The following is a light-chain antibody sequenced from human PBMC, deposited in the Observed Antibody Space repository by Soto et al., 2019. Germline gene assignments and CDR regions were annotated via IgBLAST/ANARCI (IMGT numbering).Light chain of an antibody. V-gene: IGLV1-44*01. Sequence: QPVLTQPPSASGTPGQRVTIICSGGSTNIGSNTVNWYQQFPGTAPNLLIYTNNQRPAGVPDRFFGSKSGTSASLAISGLQSEDEADYYCAAWDDSLNGLIFGGGTKLTVL. CDR3: AAWDDSLNGLI. CDR1: STNIGSNT. CDR2: TNN. J-gene: IGLJ2*01.